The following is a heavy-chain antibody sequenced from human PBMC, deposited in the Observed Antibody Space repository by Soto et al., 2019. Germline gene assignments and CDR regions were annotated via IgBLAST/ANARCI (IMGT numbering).Heavy chain of an antibody. Sequence: ASETLSLTCTVSGGSISSTTYFWGWIRQPPGKGLEWIGSIYYRGSTHHNPSLKSRVSISLDTSKNQYSLMLRSVTAAGTAVYYCHAGYCSGTSCHSEDYYYGMDVWGQGTTVTVSS. CDR2: IYYRGST. D-gene: IGHD2-2*02. J-gene: IGHJ6*02. V-gene: IGHV4-39*01. CDR1: GGSISSTTYF. CDR3: HAGYCSGTSCHSEDYYYGMDV.